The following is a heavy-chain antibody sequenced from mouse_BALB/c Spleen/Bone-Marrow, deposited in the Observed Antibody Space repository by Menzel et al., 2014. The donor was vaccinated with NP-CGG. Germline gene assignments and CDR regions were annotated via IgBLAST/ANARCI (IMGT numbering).Heavy chain of an antibody. J-gene: IGHJ4*01. CDR1: GYTFSNYW. Sequence: QVQLKQSGAEQMQPGASVKISCKATGYTFSNYWIEWVKQRPGHGLEWIREILPGNTNANYNEKFKGRATFTADTSSNTAYMQLSSLTSEDSAVYYCARGWYSMDDWGQGTSVTVSS. V-gene: IGHV1-9*01. CDR3: ARGWYSMDD. CDR2: ILPGNTNA.